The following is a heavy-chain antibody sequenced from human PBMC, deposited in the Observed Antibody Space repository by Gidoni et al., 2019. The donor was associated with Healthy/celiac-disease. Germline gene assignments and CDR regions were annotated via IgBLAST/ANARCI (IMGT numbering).Heavy chain of an antibody. CDR2: SYYIGST. Sequence: QAQLQESGPGLVKPSEPLSLTCSVSGGPIRSYHWSWIRQPPGKGLEWIGYSYYIGSTNYNPSLKSRVTISVDTSKNLFSLKLSSVTAADTAVYYCARTSVATRPSYYYMDVWGKGTTVTVSS. J-gene: IGHJ6*03. CDR1: GGPIRSYH. V-gene: IGHV4-59*01. CDR3: ARTSVATRPSYYYMDV. D-gene: IGHD4-4*01.